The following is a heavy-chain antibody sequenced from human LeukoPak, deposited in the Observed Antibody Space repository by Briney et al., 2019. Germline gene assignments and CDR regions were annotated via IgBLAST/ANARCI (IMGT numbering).Heavy chain of an antibody. Sequence: GGSLRLSCAASGFTFSSYAMHWVRQAPGKGLEWVAVISYDGSNKYYADSVKGRFTISRDNSKNTLYLQMNSLRAEDTAVYYCARVLQGTLMDVWGKGTTVTVSS. J-gene: IGHJ6*03. D-gene: IGHD1-1*01. CDR3: ARVLQGTLMDV. CDR2: ISYDGSNK. CDR1: GFTFSSYA. V-gene: IGHV3-30*01.